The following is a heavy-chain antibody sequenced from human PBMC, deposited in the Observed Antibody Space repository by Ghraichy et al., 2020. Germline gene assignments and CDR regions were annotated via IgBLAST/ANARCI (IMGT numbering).Heavy chain of an antibody. CDR2: TYYRSKWYN. CDR3: ARETVAVAGPHFDY. V-gene: IGHV6-1*01. J-gene: IGHJ4*02. Sequence: SQTLSLTCDISGDSVSGNSVAWNWIRQSPSRGLEWMGRTYYRSKWYNDYAVSVKSRITINPDTSKNQISLQLSSVTPDDTAVYYCARETVAVAGPHFDYWGQGTLVTVSS. CDR1: GDSVSGNSVA. D-gene: IGHD6-19*01.